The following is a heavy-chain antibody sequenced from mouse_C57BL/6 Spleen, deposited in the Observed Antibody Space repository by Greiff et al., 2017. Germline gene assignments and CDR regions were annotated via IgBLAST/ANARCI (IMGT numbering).Heavy chain of an antibody. V-gene: IGHV1-72*01. D-gene: IGHD2-3*01. J-gene: IGHJ4*01. Sequence: QVHVKQPGAELVKPGASVKLSCKASGYTFTSYWMHWVKQRPGRGLEWIGRIDPNSGGTKYNEKFKSKATLTVDKPSSTAYMQLSSLTSEDSAVYYCARFMVTAPSYYYAMDYWGQGTSVTVSS. CDR1: GYTFTSYW. CDR3: ARFMVTAPSYYYAMDY. CDR2: IDPNSGGT.